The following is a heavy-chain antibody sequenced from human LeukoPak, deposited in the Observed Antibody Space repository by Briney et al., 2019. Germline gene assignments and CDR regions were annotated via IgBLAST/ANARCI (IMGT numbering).Heavy chain of an antibody. V-gene: IGHV4-59*01. J-gene: IGHJ4*02. CDR1: GGSISSYY. CDR2: IYYSGST. Sequence: SETLSLTCTVPGGSISSYYWSWIRQPPGKGLEWIGYIYYSGSTNYNPSLKSRVTISVDTSKNQFSLKLSSVTAADTAVYYCARGSSGYDYVYWGQGTLVTVSS. D-gene: IGHD5-12*01. CDR3: ARGSSGYDYVY.